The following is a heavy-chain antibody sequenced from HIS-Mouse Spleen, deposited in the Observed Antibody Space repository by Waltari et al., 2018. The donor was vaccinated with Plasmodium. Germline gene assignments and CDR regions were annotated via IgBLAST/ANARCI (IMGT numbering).Heavy chain of an antibody. CDR2: SIPIFGTA. CDR3: ARDYSGSYRDY. CDR1: GGTFSSYA. V-gene: IGHV1-69*01. J-gene: IGHJ4*02. D-gene: IGHD1-26*01. Sequence: QVQLVQSGAEVKKPGSSVKVSCKASGGTFSSYAISWVRQAPGQGLEWMGGSIPIFGTANYAQKVQGRVTITADESTSTAYMERSSLRSEDTAVYYCARDYSGSYRDYWGQGTLVTVSS.